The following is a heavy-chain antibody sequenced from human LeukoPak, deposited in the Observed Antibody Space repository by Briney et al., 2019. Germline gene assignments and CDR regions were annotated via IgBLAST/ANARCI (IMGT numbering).Heavy chain of an antibody. Sequence: ASVKLSCKASGYTFTGYFMHWVRQAPGQGLEWMGRINPNSGGTNYAQKFQGRVTMTRDTSISTAYMELSRLRSDDTAVYYCARGGIQLWFLVDYWGQGTLVTVSS. CDR1: GYTFTGYF. V-gene: IGHV1-2*06. D-gene: IGHD5-18*01. J-gene: IGHJ4*02. CDR2: INPNSGGT. CDR3: ARGGIQLWFLVDY.